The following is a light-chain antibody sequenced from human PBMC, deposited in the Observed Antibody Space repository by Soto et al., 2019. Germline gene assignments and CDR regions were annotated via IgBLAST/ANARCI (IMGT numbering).Light chain of an antibody. V-gene: IGKV1-33*01. CDR1: QDINIY. Sequence: DIQMTQSPSSLFASVGDRVTITCQATQDINIYLNWYQQKPGKAPNLLIYDASNLEIGVPSRFSGSGSGTHFTFTITSLQTEDIATYYCQQYDILPITFGRGTQLEIK. CDR2: DAS. CDR3: QQYDILPIT. J-gene: IGKJ5*01.